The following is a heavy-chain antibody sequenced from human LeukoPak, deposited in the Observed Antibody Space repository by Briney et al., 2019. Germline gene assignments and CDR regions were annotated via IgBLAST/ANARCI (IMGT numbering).Heavy chain of an antibody. V-gene: IGHV4-39*07. CDR3: ARGRNDILTGLYPPHYYYYGMDV. CDR2: INHSGST. D-gene: IGHD3-9*01. Sequence: SETLSLTCTVSGGSISSSSYYWSWIRQPPGKGLEWIGEINHSGSTNYNPSLKSRVTISVDTSKNQFSLKLSSVTAADTAVYYCARGRNDILTGLYPPHYYYYGMDVWGQGTTVTVSS. J-gene: IGHJ6*02. CDR1: GGSISSSSYY.